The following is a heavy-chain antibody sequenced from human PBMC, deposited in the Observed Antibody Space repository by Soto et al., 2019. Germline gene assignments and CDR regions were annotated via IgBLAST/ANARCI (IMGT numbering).Heavy chain of an antibody. CDR3: VQGRYPTMATPLDH. CDR2: ISWDSATV. V-gene: IGHV3-9*01. CDR1: GFTFDDCA. J-gene: IGHJ5*02. Sequence: GGSLRLSCSASGFTFDDCAMHWGRQAPGKGPEWVSGISWDSATVGYAESVKGRFTITRDDAKNSLYLQMDSLRREDTALYYCVQGRYPTMATPLDHWGQGTLVTISS. D-gene: IGHD3-9*01.